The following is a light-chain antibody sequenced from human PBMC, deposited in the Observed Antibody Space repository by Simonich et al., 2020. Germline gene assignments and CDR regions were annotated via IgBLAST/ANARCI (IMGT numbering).Light chain of an antibody. Sequence: QSALTQPASVSGSPGQSITISCTGTSSDVGGYNYVSWYQKHPGKAPKLIIYDVSKRPSGVPDRCSGSKSGNTASLTISGLQAADEADYYCCSYAGSYTLVFGGGTKLTVL. J-gene: IGLJ2*01. CDR2: DVS. CDR1: SSDVGGYNY. V-gene: IGLV2-11*01. CDR3: CSYAGSYTLV.